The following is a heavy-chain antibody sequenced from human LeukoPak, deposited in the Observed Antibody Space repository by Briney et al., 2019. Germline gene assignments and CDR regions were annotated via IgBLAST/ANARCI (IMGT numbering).Heavy chain of an antibody. V-gene: IGHV1-2*02. J-gene: IGHJ3*02. CDR2: INPNSGGT. D-gene: IGHD1-26*01. CDR1: GYTFTGYY. CDR3: VCGSYASDDAFDI. Sequence: ASVKVSCKASGYTFTGYYMHWVRQAPGQGLEWMGWINPNSGGTNYAQKFQGRVTMTRDTSISTAYMELSRLRSDDTAVYYCVCGSYASDDAFDIWGQGTVVTVSS.